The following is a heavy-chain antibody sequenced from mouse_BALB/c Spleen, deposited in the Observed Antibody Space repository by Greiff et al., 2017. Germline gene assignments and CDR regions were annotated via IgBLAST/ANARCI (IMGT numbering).Heavy chain of an antibody. Sequence: EVQVVESGGGLVKPGGSLKLSCAASGFTFSSYAMSWVRQTPEKRLEWVASISSGGSTYYPDSVKGRFTISRDNARNILYLQMSSLRSEDTAMYYCARGRNYYDYDGFAYWGQGTLVTVSA. CDR2: ISSGGST. J-gene: IGHJ3*01. CDR1: GFTFSSYA. V-gene: IGHV5-6-5*01. D-gene: IGHD2-4*01. CDR3: ARGRNYYDYDGFAY.